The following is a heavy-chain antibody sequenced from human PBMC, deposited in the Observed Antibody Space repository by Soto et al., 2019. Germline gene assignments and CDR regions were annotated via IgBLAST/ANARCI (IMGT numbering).Heavy chain of an antibody. Sequence: EVQLVESGGGLVQPGGSLRLSCAASGFTFSSYDMHWVHQATGKGLEWVSAIGTAGDTYYPGSVKGRFTISRENAKNSLYLQMNSLRSGDTAVYYCASGPLMTTVTGGGWAYFDLWGRGTLVTVSS. D-gene: IGHD4-17*01. CDR1: GFTFSSYD. CDR3: ASGPLMTTVTGGGWAYFDL. CDR2: IGTAGDT. V-gene: IGHV3-13*01. J-gene: IGHJ2*01.